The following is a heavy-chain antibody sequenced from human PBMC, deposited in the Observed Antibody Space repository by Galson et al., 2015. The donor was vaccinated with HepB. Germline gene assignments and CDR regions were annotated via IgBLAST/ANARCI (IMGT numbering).Heavy chain of an antibody. CDR3: TTLGLEMAGQTLCL. V-gene: IGHV3-15*01. CDR2: IKSKTDGGTT. CDR1: GFTFSNAW. Sequence: SLRLSCAASGFTFSNAWMSWVRQAPGKGLEWVGRIKSKTDGGTTDYAAPVKGRFIISRDDSKKTLYLQMNSLKTEDTAVYYCTTLGLEMAGQTLCLWGQGTLVTVSS. J-gene: IGHJ4*02. D-gene: IGHD5-24*01.